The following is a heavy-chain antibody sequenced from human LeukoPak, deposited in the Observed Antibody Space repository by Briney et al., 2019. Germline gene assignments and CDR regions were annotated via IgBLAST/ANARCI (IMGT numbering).Heavy chain of an antibody. Sequence: KSSETLSLTCTVSGGSISSYYWSWIRRPPGKGLEWIGYIYYSGSTNYNPSLKSRVTISVDTSKNQFSLKLSSVTAADTAVYYCARDRVGSSSSGIDYWGQGTLVTVSS. CDR2: IYYSGST. J-gene: IGHJ4*02. V-gene: IGHV4-59*01. D-gene: IGHD6-6*01. CDR3: ARDRVGSSSSGIDY. CDR1: GGSISSYY.